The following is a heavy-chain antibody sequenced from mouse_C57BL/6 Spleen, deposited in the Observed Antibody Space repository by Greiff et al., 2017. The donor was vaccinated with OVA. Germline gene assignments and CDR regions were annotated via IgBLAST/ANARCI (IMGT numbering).Heavy chain of an antibody. D-gene: IGHD3-2*02. CDR3: TRKRTNPLSGYFDY. V-gene: IGHV1-5*01. CDR1: GYTFTSYW. J-gene: IGHJ2*01. Sequence: DVKLQESGTVLARPGASVKMSCKTSGYTFTSYWMHWVKQRPGQGLEWIGAIYPGNSDTSYNQKFKGKAKLTAVTSASTAYMELSSLTNEDSAVYYCTRKRTNPLSGYFDYWGQGTTLTVSA. CDR2: IYPGNSDT.